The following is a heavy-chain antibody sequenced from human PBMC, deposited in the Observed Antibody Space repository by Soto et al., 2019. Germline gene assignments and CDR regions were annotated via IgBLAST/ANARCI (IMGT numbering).Heavy chain of an antibody. CDR2: ISSSSSYI. D-gene: IGHD4-17*01. CDR1: GFTFSSYS. Sequence: EVQLVESGGGLVKPGGSLRLSCAASGFTFSSYSMNWVRQAPGKGLEWVSSISSSSSYIYYADSVKGRFTISRDNAKNSLYLQMNSLRAEDTAVYYCARDMGLNGDQRHDYWGQGTLVTVSS. J-gene: IGHJ4*02. CDR3: ARDMGLNGDQRHDY. V-gene: IGHV3-21*01.